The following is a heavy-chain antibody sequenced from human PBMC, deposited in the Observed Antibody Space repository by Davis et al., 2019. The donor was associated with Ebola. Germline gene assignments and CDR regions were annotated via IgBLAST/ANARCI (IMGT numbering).Heavy chain of an antibody. D-gene: IGHD4-17*01. CDR3: ATPGSDYGDYPGAFDI. Sequence: SVKVSCKASGGTFSSYAISWVRQAPGQGLEWMGGIIPIFGTANYAQKFQGRVTITADESTSTAYMELSSLRSEDTAVYYCATPGSDYGDYPGAFDIWGQGTMVTVSS. J-gene: IGHJ3*02. V-gene: IGHV1-69*13. CDR1: GGTFSSYA. CDR2: IIPIFGTA.